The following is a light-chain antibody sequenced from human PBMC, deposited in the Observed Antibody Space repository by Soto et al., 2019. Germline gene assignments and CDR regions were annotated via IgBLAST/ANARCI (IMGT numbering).Light chain of an antibody. CDR3: AAWDDSLIGYV. CDR1: SSNIGAGYD. V-gene: IGLV1-40*01. CDR2: GNS. J-gene: IGLJ1*01. Sequence: QSVLTQPPSVSGAPGQRVTISCTGSSSNIGAGYDVHWYQQLPGTAPKLLIYGNSNRPSGVPDRFSGSKSGTSASLAITGLQAEDEADYYCAAWDDSLIGYVFGTGTKATVL.